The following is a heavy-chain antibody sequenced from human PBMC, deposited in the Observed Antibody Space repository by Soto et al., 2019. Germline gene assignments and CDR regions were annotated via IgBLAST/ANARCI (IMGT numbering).Heavy chain of an antibody. CDR1: GDSIRGYS. CDR2: IYHSGST. D-gene: IGHD3-22*01. Sequence: SETLSLTCTASGDSIRGYSWSWIRQPPGKGLEWIGYIYHSGSTYYNPSLKSRVTISVDRSKNQFSLKLSSVTAADTAVYYCARVHDSSGYSPFDYWGQGTLVTVSS. CDR3: ARVHDSSGYSPFDY. J-gene: IGHJ4*02. V-gene: IGHV4-30-2*01.